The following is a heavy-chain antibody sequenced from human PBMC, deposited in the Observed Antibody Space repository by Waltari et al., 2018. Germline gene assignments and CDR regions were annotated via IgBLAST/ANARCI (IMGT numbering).Heavy chain of an antibody. CDR1: GGSFSGYY. J-gene: IGHJ4*02. Sequence: QVQLQQWGAGLLKPSETLSLPCAVYGGSFSGYYWSWIRQPPGKGLEWIGEINHSGSTNYNPSLKSRVTISVDTSKNQFSLKLSSVTAADTAVYYCASQAASGDYWGQGTLVTVSS. D-gene: IGHD3-10*01. V-gene: IGHV4-34*01. CDR3: ASQAASGDY. CDR2: INHSGST.